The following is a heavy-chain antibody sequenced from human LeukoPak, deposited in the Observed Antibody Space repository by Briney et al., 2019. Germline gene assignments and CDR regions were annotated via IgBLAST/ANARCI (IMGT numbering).Heavy chain of an antibody. D-gene: IGHD6-19*01. CDR3: AREGHSSGWYL. CDR2: INSDGSST. J-gene: IGHJ4*02. Sequence: QPGGSLRLSCAASGFTFSSYWMHWVRQAPGKGLVWVSRINSDGSSTSYADSVKGRFTISRDNAKNTLYLQMNSLRAEDTAVYYCAREGHSSGWYLWGQGTLVTVSS. CDR1: GFTFSSYW. V-gene: IGHV3-74*01.